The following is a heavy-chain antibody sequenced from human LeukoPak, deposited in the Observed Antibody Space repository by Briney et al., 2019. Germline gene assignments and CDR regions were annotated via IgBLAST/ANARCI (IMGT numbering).Heavy chain of an antibody. CDR1: GFTVSSNY. J-gene: IGHJ5*02. D-gene: IGHD3-10*01. Sequence: SGGSLRLSCAASGFTVSSNYMSWVRQAPGKGLEWVSVIYSGGSTYYADSVKGRFTISRGNSKNTLYLQMNSLRAEDTAVYYCAGQNVLLWFGELLNWFDPWGQGTLVTVSS. CDR3: AGQNVLLWFGELLNWFDP. V-gene: IGHV3-53*01. CDR2: IYSGGST.